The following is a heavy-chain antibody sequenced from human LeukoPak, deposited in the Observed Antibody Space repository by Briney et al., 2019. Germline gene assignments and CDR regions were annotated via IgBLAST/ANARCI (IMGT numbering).Heavy chain of an antibody. Sequence: PGGSLRLSCAASGFTFSSYAMSWVRQAPGKGLEWVSAISGSGGSTYYADSVKGRFTISRDNSKNTLYLQMNSLRAEDTAVYYCAKDKRITMIVSSGFDYWGQGTLVTVSS. CDR3: AKDKRITMIVSSGFDY. V-gene: IGHV3-23*01. CDR2: ISGSGGST. J-gene: IGHJ4*02. CDR1: GFTFSSYA. D-gene: IGHD3-22*01.